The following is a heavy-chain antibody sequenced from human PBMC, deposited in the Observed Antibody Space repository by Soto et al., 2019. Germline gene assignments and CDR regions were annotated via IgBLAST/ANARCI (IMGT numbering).Heavy chain of an antibody. CDR1: GLTFSSYS. CDR2: IYSGGST. V-gene: IGHV3-66*01. Sequence: PGGSLRLSRAASGLTFSSYSMNWVRQAPGKGLEWVSVIYSGGSTYYADSVKGRFTISRDNSKNTLYLQMNSLRAEDTAVYYCARDRIPTGMDVWGQGTTVTVSS. J-gene: IGHJ6*02. CDR3: ARDRIPTGMDV.